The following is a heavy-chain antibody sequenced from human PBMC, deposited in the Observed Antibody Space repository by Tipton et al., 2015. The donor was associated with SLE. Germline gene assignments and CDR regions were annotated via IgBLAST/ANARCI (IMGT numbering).Heavy chain of an antibody. D-gene: IGHD2-15*01. J-gene: IGHJ4*02. CDR3: ARDPRYCSGGSCDHFDY. Sequence: TLSLTCTVSGGSISSSNWWSWVRQPPGKGLEWIGEIYHSGSTNYNPSLKSRVTISVDTSKNQFSLKLSSVTAADTAVYYCARDPRYCSGGSCDHFDYWGQGTLVTVSS. CDR1: GGSISSSNW. CDR2: IYHSGST. V-gene: IGHV4-4*02.